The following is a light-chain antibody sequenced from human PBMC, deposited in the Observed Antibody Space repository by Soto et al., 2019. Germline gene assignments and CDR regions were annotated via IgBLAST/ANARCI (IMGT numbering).Light chain of an antibody. Sequence: EIVLTQSPGTLSLSPGERATLSCRASQSVSSSYLAWYQQKPGQAPRLLIYGACSRATGIPDRFSGSGSGTDFTLTISRLEPEDFAVYYCHQYVSSPLTFCGGTKVEIK. V-gene: IGKV3-20*01. CDR2: GAC. J-gene: IGKJ4*01. CDR3: HQYVSSPLT. CDR1: QSVSSSY.